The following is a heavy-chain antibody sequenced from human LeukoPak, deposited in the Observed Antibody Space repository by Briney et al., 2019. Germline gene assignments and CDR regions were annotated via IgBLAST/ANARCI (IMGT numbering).Heavy chain of an antibody. V-gene: IGHV4-59*01. CDR3: ARGGGSSWYRGVSFDY. CDR1: GGSISSYY. J-gene: IGHJ4*02. D-gene: IGHD6-13*01. Sequence: PSETLSLTRTVSGGSISSYYWSWIRQPPGKGLEWIGYIYYSGSTNYNPSLKSRVTISVDTSKSQFSLKLSSVTAADTAVYYCARGGGSSWYRGVSFDYWGQGTLVTVSS. CDR2: IYYSGST.